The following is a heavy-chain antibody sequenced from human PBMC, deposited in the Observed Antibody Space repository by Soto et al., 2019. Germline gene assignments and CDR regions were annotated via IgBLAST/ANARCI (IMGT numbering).Heavy chain of an antibody. Sequence: GESLKISCAASGFTFSSYSMNWVRQAPGKGLEWVSYISSSSSTIYYADSVKGRFTISRDNAKNSLYLQMNSLRAEDTAVYYCARDGDPNCSGGSCYVFSDYWGQGTLVTVSS. CDR3: ARDGDPNCSGGSCYVFSDY. V-gene: IGHV3-48*01. D-gene: IGHD2-15*01. CDR2: ISSSSSTI. CDR1: GFTFSSYS. J-gene: IGHJ4*02.